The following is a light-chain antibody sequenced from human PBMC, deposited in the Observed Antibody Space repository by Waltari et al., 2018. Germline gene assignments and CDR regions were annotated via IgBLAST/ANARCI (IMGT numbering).Light chain of an antibody. CDR3: AAWDDSLSALV. J-gene: IGLJ2*01. V-gene: IGLV1-44*01. CDR2: SNN. Sequence: QSVLTQPPSASGTPGPRVTIPCSGSSSNIGSNTVHWYQQLPGTAPKLLIYSNNQRPSGVPDRFSGSKSGTSASLAISGLQSEDEADYYCAAWDDSLSALVFGGGTQLTVL. CDR1: SSNIGSNT.